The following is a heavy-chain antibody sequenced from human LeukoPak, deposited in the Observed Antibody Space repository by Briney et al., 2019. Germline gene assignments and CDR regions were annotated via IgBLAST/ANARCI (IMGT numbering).Heavy chain of an antibody. CDR1: GFTFSDYS. CDR2: ISGDSRYI. CDR3: ARGPISSSWSDFDY. V-gene: IGHV3-21*06. J-gene: IGHJ4*02. D-gene: IGHD6-13*01. Sequence: NPGGSLTLSCAASGFTFSDYSLNWVRQAPGKGLEWVSCISGDSRYIYYADSVKGRSTISRDNAQNSLYLHMNSLRAEDTAVYYCARGPISSSWSDFDYWGQGTLVTVSS.